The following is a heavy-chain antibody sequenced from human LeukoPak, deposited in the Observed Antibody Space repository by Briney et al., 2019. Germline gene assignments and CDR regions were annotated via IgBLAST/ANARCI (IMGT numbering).Heavy chain of an antibody. Sequence: SETLSLTCAVYGGSFSGYYWSWIRQPPGKGLEWIGEINHSGSTNYNPSLKSRVTISVDTSKNQFSLKLSSVTAADTAVYYCARERIIAVAGPFDYWGQGTLVTVSS. CDR3: ARERIIAVAGPFDY. CDR2: INHSGST. CDR1: GGSFSGYY. D-gene: IGHD6-19*01. V-gene: IGHV4-34*01. J-gene: IGHJ4*02.